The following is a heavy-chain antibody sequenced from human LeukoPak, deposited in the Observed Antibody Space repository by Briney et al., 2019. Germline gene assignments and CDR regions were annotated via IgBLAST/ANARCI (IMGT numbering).Heavy chain of an antibody. CDR1: VGTFSSYA. CDR3: ASAEVQGCSGGSCYLSFDY. CDR2: IIPIFGTA. J-gene: IGHJ4*02. Sequence: ASVKVSCKASVGTFSSYAISWVRQAPGQGLEWMGGIIPIFGTANYAQKFQGRVTITADESTSTAYMELSSLRSEDTAVYYCASAEVQGCSGGSCYLSFDYWGQGTLVTVSS. D-gene: IGHD2-15*01. V-gene: IGHV1-69*01.